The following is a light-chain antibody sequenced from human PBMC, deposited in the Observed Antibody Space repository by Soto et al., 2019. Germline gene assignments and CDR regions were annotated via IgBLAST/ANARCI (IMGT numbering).Light chain of an antibody. CDR2: GAS. CDR3: QHYNNLPLT. J-gene: IGKJ4*01. CDR1: QSISSN. Sequence: EIVMTQSPGTLSLSPGERATLSCRASQSISSNLAWYQQKRGQAPRLLMYGASTRAPGIPARFSGSGSGTEFTLAISSLQSEDFAVYYCQHYNNLPLTFGGGTEVEIK. V-gene: IGKV3-15*01.